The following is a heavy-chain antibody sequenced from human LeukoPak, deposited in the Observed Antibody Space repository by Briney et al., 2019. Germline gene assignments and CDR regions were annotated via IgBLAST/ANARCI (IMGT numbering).Heavy chain of an antibody. Sequence: SETLSLTCTVSGGSISSYYWNWIRQPPGKGLEWIGYIYYSGSTNYNPSLKSRVTISVDTSKNQFSLKLSSVTAADTAVYYCARHPPGSSNDDYWGRGTLVTVSS. CDR3: ARHPPGSSNDDY. CDR2: IYYSGST. D-gene: IGHD6-13*01. V-gene: IGHV4-59*08. CDR1: GGSISSYY. J-gene: IGHJ4*02.